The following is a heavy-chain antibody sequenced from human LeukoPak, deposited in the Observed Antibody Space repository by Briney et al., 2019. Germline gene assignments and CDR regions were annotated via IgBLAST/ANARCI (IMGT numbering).Heavy chain of an antibody. V-gene: IGHV4-34*01. Sequence: SQTLSLTFSGDGGSFSNYYWSWIRQPPGKGLEWIGEINDSGRTNYNPSLMSRVTVSVDTSKKQFSLKLTSVTATDTAVYYCARRRNYGRIYYYGGWGKGATVSVSS. CDR3: ARRRNYGRIYYYGG. D-gene: IGHD1-26*01. J-gene: IGHJ6*04. CDR2: INDSGRT. CDR1: GGSFSNYY.